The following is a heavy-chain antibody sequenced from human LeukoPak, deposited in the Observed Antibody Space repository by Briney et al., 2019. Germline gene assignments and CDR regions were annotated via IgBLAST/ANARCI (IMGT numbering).Heavy chain of an antibody. CDR3: ARHGDILTGYAIDY. CDR2: IYYSGST. D-gene: IGHD3-9*01. Sequence: PSETLSLTCTVSGGSISSYYWSWIRQPPGKGLEWIGYIYYSGSTNYNPSLKSRVTISVDTSMNQFSLKLSSVTAADTAVYYCARHGDILTGYAIDYWGQGTLVTVSS. J-gene: IGHJ4*02. V-gene: IGHV4-59*08. CDR1: GGSISSYY.